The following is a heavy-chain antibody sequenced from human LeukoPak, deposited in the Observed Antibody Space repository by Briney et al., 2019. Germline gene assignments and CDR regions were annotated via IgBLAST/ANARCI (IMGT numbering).Heavy chain of an antibody. J-gene: IGHJ6*02. CDR2: INHSGTT. CDR3: ASSRVYYESSGWTYGMDV. V-gene: IGHV4-34*01. Sequence: SETLSLTCAVYGGSFSGYYWSWIRQPPGKGLEWIGEINHSGTTNYNPSFKSRVTISLDTSKNQFSLKLTSVTAADTAVYYCASSRVYYESSGWTYGMDVWGQGTTVTVSS. CDR1: GGSFSGYY. D-gene: IGHD3-22*01.